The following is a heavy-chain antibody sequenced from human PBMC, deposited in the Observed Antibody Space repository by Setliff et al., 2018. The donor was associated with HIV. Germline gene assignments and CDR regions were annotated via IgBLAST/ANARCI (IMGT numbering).Heavy chain of an antibody. CDR3: ARTRAPYFFDF. CDR1: GGSISSSSYY. CDR2: IYYSGST. D-gene: IGHD1-26*01. V-gene: IGHV4-39*07. Sequence: ASETLSLTCTVSGGSISSSSYYWGWIRQPPGKGLEWIGNIYYSGSTYYNPSLKSRVTISVDTSKNQFSLQLNSVTAADTAVYFCARTRAPYFFDFWGQGAQVTVSS. J-gene: IGHJ4*02.